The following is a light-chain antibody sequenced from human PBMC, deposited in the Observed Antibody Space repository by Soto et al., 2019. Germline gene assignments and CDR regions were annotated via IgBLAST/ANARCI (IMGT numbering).Light chain of an antibody. V-gene: IGKV1-5*03. J-gene: IGKJ5*01. Sequence: DIQMTQSPSTLSASVGDRVTITCLASQSVTTWLAWYQQKPGKAPKLLIYKASNLESGLPSRFTGSGSGTEFTLTISSLQSDDFATYYCQQYSTYPITFGQGTRLEIK. CDR1: QSVTTW. CDR3: QQYSTYPIT. CDR2: KAS.